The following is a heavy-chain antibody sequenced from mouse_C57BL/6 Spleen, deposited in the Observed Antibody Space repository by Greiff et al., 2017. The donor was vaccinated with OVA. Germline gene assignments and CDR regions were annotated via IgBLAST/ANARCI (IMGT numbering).Heavy chain of an antibody. D-gene: IGHD2-4*01. CDR1: GYTFTSYW. J-gene: IGHJ2*01. CDR2: IGPNSGGT. V-gene: IGHV1-62-3*01. Sequence: QVPLQQPGPELVKPGASVKLSSKASGYTFTSYWMHWVKQRPGRGLEWIGRIGPNSGGTKYNEKFKSKATLTVDKPSSTGYMQLSSQTSEDSAVYYCARSPPDDCYFDYWGQGTTLTVSS. CDR3: ARSPPDDCYFDY.